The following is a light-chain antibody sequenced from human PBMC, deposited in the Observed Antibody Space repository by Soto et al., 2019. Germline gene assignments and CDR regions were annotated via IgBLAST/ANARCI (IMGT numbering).Light chain of an antibody. CDR3: QQYNKWPRT. J-gene: IGKJ1*01. CDR1: QSVSSN. V-gene: IGKV3-15*01. Sequence: EIVLTQSPGTLSLSPGERATLSCRASQSVSSNLAWYQQKPGQAPRLLIYGASSRATGIPARFSGSGSGTEFTLTMSSLQSEDFAVYYCQQYNKWPRTVGQGTKVDIK. CDR2: GAS.